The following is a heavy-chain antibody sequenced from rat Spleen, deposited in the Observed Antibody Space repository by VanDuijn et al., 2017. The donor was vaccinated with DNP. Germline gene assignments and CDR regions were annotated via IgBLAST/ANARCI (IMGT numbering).Heavy chain of an antibody. CDR1: GFTFNNYW. Sequence: EVQLVESGGDLVQPGRSLKLSCAASGFTFNNYWMTWIRQVPGKGLEWVASISSSGGSTYYPDSVKGRFTISRDNAKNTLYLQMNSLRSEDTATYYCARDSRDYGSYVDYFDYWGQGVMVTVSS. CDR2: ISSSGGST. J-gene: IGHJ2*01. V-gene: IGHV5-31*01. CDR3: ARDSRDYGSYVDYFDY. D-gene: IGHD1-8*01.